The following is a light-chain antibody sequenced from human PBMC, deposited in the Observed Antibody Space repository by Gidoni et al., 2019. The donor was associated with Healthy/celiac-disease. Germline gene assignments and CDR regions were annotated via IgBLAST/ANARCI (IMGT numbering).Light chain of an antibody. CDR3: QQYYSYPYT. Sequence: IRMTQSPSSFSASTGDRVTITCRASQGISSYLALYQQKPGKAPNLLIYAASTLQSGVPSRFSGSGSVTDFTLTISCLQSEDFATYYCQQYYSYPYTFGQGTKLEIK. CDR1: QGISSY. J-gene: IGKJ2*01. V-gene: IGKV1-8*01. CDR2: AAS.